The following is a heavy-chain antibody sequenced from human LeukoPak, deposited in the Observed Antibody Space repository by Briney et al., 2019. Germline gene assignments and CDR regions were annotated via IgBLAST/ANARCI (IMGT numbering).Heavy chain of an antibody. V-gene: IGHV4-59*01. CDR3: ARDQDYYGSGRPPRGNWFDP. CDR2: IYYSGST. CDR1: GGSISSYY. D-gene: IGHD3-10*01. J-gene: IGHJ5*02. Sequence: SETLSLTCTVSGGSISSYYWSWIRQPPGKGLEWIGYIYYSGSTNYNPSLKSRVTISVDTSKNQFSLKLSSVTAADTAVYYCARDQDYYGSGRPPRGNWFDPWGQGTLVTVSS.